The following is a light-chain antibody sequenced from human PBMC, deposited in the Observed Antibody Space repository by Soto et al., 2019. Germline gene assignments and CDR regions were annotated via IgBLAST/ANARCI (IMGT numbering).Light chain of an antibody. CDR2: GAS. CDR3: QQYNNWPLT. Sequence: EIAMTQSPATLSVSPGERATLSCRASQSVNSNLAWYQQKPGQAPRLLIYGASTRATGIPARFSGSGSGTEFTVTISSLQSEDFAVYYCQQYNNWPLTFGGGTKVVIK. J-gene: IGKJ4*01. V-gene: IGKV3-15*01. CDR1: QSVNSN.